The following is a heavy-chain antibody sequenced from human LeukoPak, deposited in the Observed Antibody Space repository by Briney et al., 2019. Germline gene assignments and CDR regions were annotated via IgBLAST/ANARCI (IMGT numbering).Heavy chain of an antibody. CDR2: INPNSGGT. J-gene: IGHJ6*02. CDR1: GYTFTGYY. Sequence: ASVKVSCKASGYTFTGYYMHWVRQAPGQGPEWMGWINPNSGGTNYAQKFQGRVTMTRDTSISTAYMELSRLRSDDTAVYYCARDRSSAESPYGMDVWGQGTTVTVSS. V-gene: IGHV1-2*02. D-gene: IGHD6-6*01. CDR3: ARDRSSAESPYGMDV.